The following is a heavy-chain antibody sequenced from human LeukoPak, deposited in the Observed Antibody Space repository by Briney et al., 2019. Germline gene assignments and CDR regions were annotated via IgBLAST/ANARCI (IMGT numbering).Heavy chain of an antibody. CDR1: GGSCSGYY. D-gene: IGHD3-9*01. CDR3: ARGDRFDP. J-gene: IGHJ5*02. CDR2: INHSGST. V-gene: IGHV4-34*01. Sequence: PSETLSLTCAVYGGSCSGYYWSWIRQPPGKGLEWIGEINHSGSTNYNPSLKSRVTISVDTSKNQFSLKLSSVTAADTAVYYCARGDRFDPWGQGTLVTVSS.